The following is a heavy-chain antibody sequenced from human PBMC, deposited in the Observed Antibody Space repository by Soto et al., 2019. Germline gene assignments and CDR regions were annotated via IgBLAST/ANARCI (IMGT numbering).Heavy chain of an antibody. CDR3: ARGTYYYYYMDV. V-gene: IGHV4-59*01. Sequence: PSETLSLTCTVSGGSISSYYWSWIRQPPGKGLEWIGYIYCSGSTNYNPSLKSRVTISVDTSKNQFSLKLSSVTAADTAVYYCARGTYYYYYMDVWGKGTTVTVSS. J-gene: IGHJ6*03. D-gene: IGHD3-10*01. CDR1: GGSISSYY. CDR2: IYCSGST.